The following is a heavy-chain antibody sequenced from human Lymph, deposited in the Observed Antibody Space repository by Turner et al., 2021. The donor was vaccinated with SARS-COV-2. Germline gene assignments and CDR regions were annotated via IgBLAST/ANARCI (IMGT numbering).Heavy chain of an antibody. D-gene: IGHD1-26*01. CDR2: IWYDGSNK. Sequence: QVQLVESGGGVVQPGRSLRLSCAASGFTFSSYGMHWVRQAPGKGLEWVAVIWYDGSNKYYADSVKGRFTISRDNSKNTLYLQMNSLRAEDTAVYYCAREGVVGATTGLDYWGQGTLVTVSS. CDR3: AREGVVGATTGLDY. V-gene: IGHV3-33*01. CDR1: GFTFSSYG. J-gene: IGHJ4*02.